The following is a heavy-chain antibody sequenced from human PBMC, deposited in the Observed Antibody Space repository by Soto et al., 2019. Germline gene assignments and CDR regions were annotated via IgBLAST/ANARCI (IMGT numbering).Heavy chain of an antibody. J-gene: IGHJ3*02. CDR3: ARGGNYYDSSGRESAFDI. CDR2: INPNSGGT. CDR1: GYTFTGYY. D-gene: IGHD3-22*01. Sequence: QVQLVQSGAEVKKPGASVKVSCKASGYTFTGYYMHWVRQAPGQGLEWKGWINPNSGGTNYAQKFQGWVTMTRDTSISTAYMELSRLRSDDTAVYYCARGGNYYDSSGRESAFDIWGQGTMVTVSS. V-gene: IGHV1-2*04.